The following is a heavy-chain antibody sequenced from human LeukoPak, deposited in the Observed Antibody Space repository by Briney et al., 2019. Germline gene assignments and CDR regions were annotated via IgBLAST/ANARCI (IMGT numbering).Heavy chain of an antibody. Sequence: AETLSLTCSVSGGSVSSYYWSWSRQPPGKGLEGIGDIYYSGSSNYNPSLNSRVTISVDTAKNQCSVKLSSVTAAATAVYYCARADSASYSSFNGGYYFDYWGQGTLVTVSS. CDR3: ARADSASYSSFNGGYYFDY. CDR1: GGSVSSYY. CDR2: IYYSGSS. V-gene: IGHV4-59*02. D-gene: IGHD1-26*01. J-gene: IGHJ4*02.